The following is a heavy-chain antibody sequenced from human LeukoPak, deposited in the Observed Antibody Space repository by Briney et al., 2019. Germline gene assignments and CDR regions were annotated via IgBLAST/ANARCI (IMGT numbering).Heavy chain of an antibody. Sequence: GGSLGLSCAASGFTVSSNYMSWVRQAPGKGLEWVSTISGSTGSTYYADSVRGRFTISRDNSKNTLYLQMNSLRAEDTAIYYCAKRWDYGYFDYWGQGTLVTVSS. D-gene: IGHD4-17*01. CDR2: ISGSTGST. CDR1: GFTVSSNY. V-gene: IGHV3-23*01. J-gene: IGHJ4*02. CDR3: AKRWDYGYFDY.